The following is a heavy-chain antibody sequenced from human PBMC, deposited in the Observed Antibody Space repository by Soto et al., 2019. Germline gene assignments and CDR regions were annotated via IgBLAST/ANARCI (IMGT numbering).Heavy chain of an antibody. CDR2: MFYSGTT. CDR3: ARELRGGSDYGLHFYI. D-gene: IGHD3-16*01. V-gene: IGHV4-31*03. CDR1: GGSISRPGFY. Sequence: SETLSLTCTVSGGSISRPGFYWTWVRQHPDKGLEWLGYMFYSGTTYYNPSLKSRISMSADTSNNQFSLRLTSVTAADTAVYYCARELRGGSDYGLHFYIWGPGIPVTFSS. J-gene: IGHJ1*01.